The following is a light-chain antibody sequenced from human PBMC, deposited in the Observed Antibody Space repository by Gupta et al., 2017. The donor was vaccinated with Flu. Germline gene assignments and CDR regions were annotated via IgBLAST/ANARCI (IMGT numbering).Light chain of an antibody. Sequence: DIVMTQSPDSLAVSLGERATIICKFSQSVLYSTNKKNYFAWYQQKPGQPPKLLIDWASTRQYGVPARFSGSGSGTDFSLTISSLQAEDVAVYYCQQYYSAPFTFGPGNKVDV. CDR3: QQYYSAPFT. V-gene: IGKV4-1*01. CDR1: QSVLYSTNKKNY. J-gene: IGKJ3*01. CDR2: WAS.